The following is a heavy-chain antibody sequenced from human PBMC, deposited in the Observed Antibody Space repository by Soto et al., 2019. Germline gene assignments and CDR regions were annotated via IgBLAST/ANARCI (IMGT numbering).Heavy chain of an antibody. V-gene: IGHV4-31*03. CDR2: IYYSGST. Sequence: QVQLQESGPGLVKPSQTLSLTCTVSGGSISSGGYYWSWIRQHPGKGLEWIGYIYYSGSTYYNPSLKSRATISVDTSKNQFSLKLSSVTAADTAVYYCARGGDSSGQFDYWGQGTLVTVSS. D-gene: IGHD3-22*01. CDR3: ARGGDSSGQFDY. J-gene: IGHJ4*02. CDR1: GGSISSGGYY.